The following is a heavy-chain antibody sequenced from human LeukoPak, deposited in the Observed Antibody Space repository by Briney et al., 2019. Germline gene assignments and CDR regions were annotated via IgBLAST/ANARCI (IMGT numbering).Heavy chain of an antibody. Sequence: PGGSLRLSCAASGFTFSSYGMHWVRQAPGKGLEWVAVIWYDGSNKYYADSVKGRFTISRDNSKNTLYLQMNSLRAEDTAVYYCAKDRGADGRPDYWGQGTLVTVSS. CDR2: IWYDGSNK. CDR1: GFTFSSYG. J-gene: IGHJ4*02. V-gene: IGHV3-33*06. CDR3: AKDRGADGRPDY. D-gene: IGHD6-13*01.